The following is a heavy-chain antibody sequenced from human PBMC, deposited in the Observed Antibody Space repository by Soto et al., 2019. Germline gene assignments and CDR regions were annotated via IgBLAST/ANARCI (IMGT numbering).Heavy chain of an antibody. CDR3: APLRGVAELDY. V-gene: IGHV3-21*01. CDR2: ISTSSSYI. Sequence: GGSLRLSCAASGFTFSTYSMHWVRQAPGKGLEWVSSISTSSSYIYYADSVKGRFTISRDNAKNSLYLQMNSLRAEDTAVYYCAPLRGVAELDYWGQGSLVTVSS. J-gene: IGHJ4*02. CDR1: GFTFSTYS. D-gene: IGHD2-15*01.